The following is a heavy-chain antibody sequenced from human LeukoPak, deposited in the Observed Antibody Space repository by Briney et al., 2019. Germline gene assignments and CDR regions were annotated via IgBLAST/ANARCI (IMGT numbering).Heavy chain of an antibody. J-gene: IGHJ4*02. CDR1: GFTFSSYG. CDR3: ARTDEGYCSSTSCSFDY. Sequence: GGSLRLSCAASGFTFSSYGMHWVRQAPGRGLEWVANIKQDGSEKYYVDSVKGRFTISRDNAKNSLYLQMNSLRAEDTAVYYCARTDEGYCSSTSCSFDYWGQGTLVTVSS. V-gene: IGHV3-7*03. CDR2: IKQDGSEK. D-gene: IGHD2-2*01.